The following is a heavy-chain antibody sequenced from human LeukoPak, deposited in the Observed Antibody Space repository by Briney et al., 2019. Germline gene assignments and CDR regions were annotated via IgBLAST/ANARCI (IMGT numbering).Heavy chain of an antibody. D-gene: IGHD6-6*01. CDR1: GGSIRSDY. Sequence: SETLSLTCTVSGGSIRSDYWSWIRQPPGKGLEWIGYIYYSRTTNSGSTNYNPSLKSRVTISVDTSKSQFSLRVNSVTAADTAVYYCARGPYSSSPRWFAPRGQGTLVTVSS. CDR2: IYYSRTTNSGST. J-gene: IGHJ5*02. CDR3: ARGPYSSSPRWFAP. V-gene: IGHV4-59*01.